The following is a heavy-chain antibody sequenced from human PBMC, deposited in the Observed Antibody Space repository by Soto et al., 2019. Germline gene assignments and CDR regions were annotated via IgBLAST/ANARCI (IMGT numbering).Heavy chain of an antibody. J-gene: IGHJ4*02. V-gene: IGHV4-59*01. CDR1: GGSISSYY. Sequence: SETLSLTCTVSGGSISSYYWSWIRQPPGKGLEWIGYIYYSGSTNYNPSLKSRVTISVDTSKNQFSLKLSSVTAADTAVYYCARAGSGWLLDYWGQGTLVTVSS. CDR3: ARAGSGWLLDY. D-gene: IGHD6-19*01. CDR2: IYYSGST.